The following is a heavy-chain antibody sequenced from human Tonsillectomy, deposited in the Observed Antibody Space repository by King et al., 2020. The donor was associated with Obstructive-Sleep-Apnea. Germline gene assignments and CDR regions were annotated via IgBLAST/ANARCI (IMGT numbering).Heavy chain of an antibody. CDR1: GFTFRSYA. D-gene: IGHD2-2*01. CDR2: FMGSDGST. V-gene: IGHV3-23*04. CDR3: AKVSRDGGIVEVPTGKEYYYYYYDLDV. J-gene: IGHJ6*02. Sequence: VQLVESGGGLVQPGGSWRLSCAAPGFTFRSYAMNWVVKAPGKGLDWVPTFMGSDGSTYSADPVKGRFTISRDNSKNTLYLQMNSLRVEDTAEYYCAKVSRDGGIVEVPTGKEYYYYYYDLDVWAKGPRSPSP.